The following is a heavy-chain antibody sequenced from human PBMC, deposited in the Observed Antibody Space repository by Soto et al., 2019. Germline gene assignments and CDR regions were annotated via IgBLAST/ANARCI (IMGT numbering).Heavy chain of an antibody. CDR3: ARERVVTVSSGRGTRYTYVGDDV. V-gene: IGHV4-30-4*08. Sequence: SETLSHTCSVSGVTLSGSDSYWSWIRQVPGKGLEWIGYVSSNDTSSYHPSLESRLTISLDTSKNRFSLRLTSMTAADAAVYFCARERVVTVSSGRGTRYTYVGDDVWGRRAEDTGAS. CDR1: GVTLSGSDSY. CDR2: VSSNDTS. D-gene: IGHD5-18*01. J-gene: IGHJ6*02.